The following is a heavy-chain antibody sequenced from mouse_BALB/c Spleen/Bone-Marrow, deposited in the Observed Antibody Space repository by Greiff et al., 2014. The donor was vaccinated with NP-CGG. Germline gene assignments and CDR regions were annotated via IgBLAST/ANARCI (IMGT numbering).Heavy chain of an antibody. D-gene: IGHD1-2*01. Sequence: QVQLQQSGPGLVQPSQTLSITCTVSGFSLTSYGVHWVRQPPGKGLEWLGVMWSGGSTDYNAAFISRLSISKDNSKSQVFFKMNSLQADDTAIYYCARNSDYGSGYFDVWGAGTTVTVSS. CDR1: GFSLTSYG. CDR3: ARNSDYGSGYFDV. V-gene: IGHV2-4*02. CDR2: MWSGGST. J-gene: IGHJ1*01.